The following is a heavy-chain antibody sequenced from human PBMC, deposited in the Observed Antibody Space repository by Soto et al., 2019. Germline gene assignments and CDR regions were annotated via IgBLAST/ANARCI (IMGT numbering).Heavy chain of an antibody. Sequence: QVQLVQSVAEVKKLGASVKVSCQASGYAFTTHGISWVRQAPGQGLECMGWIRTYNSNTNYAQKLQRRVSMTTDSITSTAYMEVRSLRSDETAVYYWGRVPRGWYSPEYCERWGSGPVVTVSS. CDR2: IRTYNSNT. V-gene: IGHV1-18*01. J-gene: IGHJ2*01. D-gene: IGHD6-19*01. CDR3: GRVPRGWYSPEYCER. CDR1: GYAFTTHG.